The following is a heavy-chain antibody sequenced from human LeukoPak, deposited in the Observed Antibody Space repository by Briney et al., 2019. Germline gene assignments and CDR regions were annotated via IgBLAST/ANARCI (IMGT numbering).Heavy chain of an antibody. Sequence: PGRSLRLSCAASGFTFSSYAMHWVRQAPGKGLEWVAVISYDGSNKYYADSVKGRFTISRDNSKNTLYLQMNSLRAEDTAVYYCARYCSGAGCYTHPLDYWGQGTLVTVSS. CDR3: ARYCSGAGCYTHPLDY. V-gene: IGHV3-30-3*01. D-gene: IGHD2-2*02. CDR1: GFTFSSYA. CDR2: ISYDGSNK. J-gene: IGHJ4*02.